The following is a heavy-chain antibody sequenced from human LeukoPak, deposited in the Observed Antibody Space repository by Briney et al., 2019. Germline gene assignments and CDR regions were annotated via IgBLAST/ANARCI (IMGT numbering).Heavy chain of an antibody. Sequence: ASVKVSCKASGYTFTSYYMQWLRQAPGQGLEWMGIINPSGDSSSYAQKFQGRVTMTRDTSTSTVYMELSSLRSEDTAVYYRARLYCSGGSCYFAYDYWGQGTLVTVSS. CDR1: GYTFTSYY. CDR3: ARLYCSGGSCYFAYDY. J-gene: IGHJ4*02. V-gene: IGHV1-46*01. CDR2: INPSGDSS. D-gene: IGHD2-15*01.